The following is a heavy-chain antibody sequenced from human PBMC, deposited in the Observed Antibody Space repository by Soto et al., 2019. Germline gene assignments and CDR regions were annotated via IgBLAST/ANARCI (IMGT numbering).Heavy chain of an antibody. CDR1: GVSISSGGYY. Sequence: QVQLQESGPGLVKPSQTLSLTCTVSGVSISSGGYYWSWIRQYPGKGPEWIGYIFYRGTSYYNPSLQSRVTMSVDTSKNQFSLKLSSVTAADTAVYYCAGSSTDVDTDMVAVYYGMDVWGHVTTVTVSS. V-gene: IGHV4-31*03. CDR3: AGSSTDVDTDMVAVYYGMDV. D-gene: IGHD5-18*01. CDR2: IFYRGTS. J-gene: IGHJ6*02.